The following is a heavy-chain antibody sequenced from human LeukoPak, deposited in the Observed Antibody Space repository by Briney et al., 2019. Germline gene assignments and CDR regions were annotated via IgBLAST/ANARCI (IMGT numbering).Heavy chain of an antibody. CDR2: IRQDGSVT. D-gene: IGHD6-13*01. CDR3: ATSKDTAGGPY. J-gene: IGHJ4*02. V-gene: IGHV3-7*01. Sequence: PGGSLRLSCVASGFTFTTFWMTWVRQAPGKGLEWGGNIRQDGSVTFYGDSVKGRFTISRDNAKNSVFLQMNSLRAEDTAVYYCATSKDTAGGPYWGQGALVTVSS. CDR1: GFTFTTFW.